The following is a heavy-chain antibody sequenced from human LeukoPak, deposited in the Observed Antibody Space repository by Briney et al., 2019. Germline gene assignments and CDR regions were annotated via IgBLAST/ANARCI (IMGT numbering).Heavy chain of an antibody. V-gene: IGHV1-46*01. Sequence: GASVKVSCKASGYTFTNYYIHWVRQAPGQGLEWMGLINPGGGNTNYAQNFQGRVTMTRDTSASTVYMELSSLRSEDTAIYYCARIRDGYNDAYDTWGQGTVVTVPS. CDR2: INPGGGNT. D-gene: IGHD5-24*01. CDR3: ARIRDGYNDAYDT. J-gene: IGHJ3*02. CDR1: GYTFTNYY.